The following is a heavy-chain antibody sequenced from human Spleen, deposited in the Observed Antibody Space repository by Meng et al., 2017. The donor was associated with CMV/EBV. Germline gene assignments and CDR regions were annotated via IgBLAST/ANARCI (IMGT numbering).Heavy chain of an antibody. J-gene: IGHJ4*02. Sequence: SETLSLTCTVSGGSISSSSYYWGWIRQPPGKGLEWIGSIYYSGSTYYNPSLKSRVTISVDTSKNQFSLKLSSVTAADTAVYYCASWCCSSSPRGGFDYWGQGTLVTVSS. CDR2: IYYSGST. D-gene: IGHD6-6*01. CDR1: GGSISSSSYY. CDR3: ASWCCSSSPRGGFDY. V-gene: IGHV4-39*07.